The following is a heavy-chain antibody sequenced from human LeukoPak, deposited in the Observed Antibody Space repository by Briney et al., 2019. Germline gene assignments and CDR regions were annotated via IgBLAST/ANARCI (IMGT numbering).Heavy chain of an antibody. V-gene: IGHV3-23*01. J-gene: IGHJ4*02. Sequence: GGSLRLSCAASGFTFSSYAMSWVRQAPGKGLEWVSAISGSGGSTYYADSVKGRFTISRDNSKNTLYLQMNSLRAEDTAVYYRAKEPTHYGDYAYFDYWGQGTLVTVSS. CDR1: GFTFSSYA. CDR2: ISGSGGST. CDR3: AKEPTHYGDYAYFDY. D-gene: IGHD4-17*01.